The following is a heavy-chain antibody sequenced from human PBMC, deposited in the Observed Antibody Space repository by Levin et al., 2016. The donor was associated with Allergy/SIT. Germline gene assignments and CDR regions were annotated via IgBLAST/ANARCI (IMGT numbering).Heavy chain of an antibody. J-gene: IGHJ3*02. CDR2: IYYSGST. D-gene: IGHD3-22*01. V-gene: IGHV4-39*01. Sequence: SETLSLTCTVSGGSISSSSYYWGWIRQPPGKGLEWIGSIYYSGSTYYNPSLKSRVTISVDTSKNQFSLKLSSVTAADTAVYYCAPLLNYYDSSGYNAAFDIWGQGTMVTVSS. CDR3: APLLNYYDSSGYNAAFDI. CDR1: GGSISSSSYY.